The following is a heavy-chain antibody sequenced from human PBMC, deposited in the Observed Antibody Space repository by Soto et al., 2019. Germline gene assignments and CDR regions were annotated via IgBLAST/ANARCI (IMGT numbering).Heavy chain of an antibody. Sequence: QVQLVESGGGVVQPGRSLRLSCAASGFTFSSYGMHWVRQAPGKGLEWVAVIWYDGSNKYYADSVKGRFTNSRDNSKNPLYLQRNSLRAEDTAVYYCAKVSAAAGTGAFDIWGQGTIVAVSS. CDR2: IWYDGSNK. CDR3: AKVSAAAGTGAFDI. D-gene: IGHD6-13*01. CDR1: GFTFSSYG. V-gene: IGHV3-33*06. J-gene: IGHJ3*02.